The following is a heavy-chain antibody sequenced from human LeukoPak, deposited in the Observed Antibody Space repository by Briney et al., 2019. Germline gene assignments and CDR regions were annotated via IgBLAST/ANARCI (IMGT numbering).Heavy chain of an antibody. CDR1: GGSISSYY. D-gene: IGHD6-19*01. CDR2: FYSGGSA. V-gene: IGHV4-4*07. J-gene: IGHJ4*02. CDR3: ARSLRPGIAVD. Sequence: PSETLSLTCTVSGGSISSYYWSWIRQPAGKGLEWIGRFYSGGSADYNPSLKSRVTMSVDTSKNQFSLKLSSVTAADTAVYYCARSLRPGIAVDWGQGTLVTVSS.